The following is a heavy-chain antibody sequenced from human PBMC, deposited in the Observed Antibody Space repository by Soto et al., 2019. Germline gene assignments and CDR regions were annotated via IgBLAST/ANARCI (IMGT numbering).Heavy chain of an antibody. V-gene: IGHV3-21*01. Sequence: KPWGSLRLSCAASGFPFRSYNMNWVRQAPGKGLEWFSYISTSSIYIYYADSVKGRFTISRDNAKNSLNLQMNSLRADDTAVYFCARGLWPEGGMDVWGQGTTVTVSS. CDR3: ARGLWPEGGMDV. CDR1: GFPFRSYN. J-gene: IGHJ6*02. D-gene: IGHD3-16*01. CDR2: ISTSSIYI.